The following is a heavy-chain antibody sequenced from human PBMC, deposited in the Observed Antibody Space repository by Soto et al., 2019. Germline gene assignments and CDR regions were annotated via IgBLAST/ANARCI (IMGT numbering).Heavy chain of an antibody. CDR1: GYTLTELS. CDR3: ATCIAAAPGYYFDY. D-gene: IGHD6-25*01. V-gene: IGHV1-24*01. Sequence: ASVKVSCKVSGYTLTELSMHWVRQAPGKGLEWMGGFDPEDGETIYAQKFQGRVTMTEDTSTDTAYMELSSLRSEDTAVYYCATCIAAAPGYYFDYWGQGTLVTVSS. CDR2: FDPEDGET. J-gene: IGHJ4*02.